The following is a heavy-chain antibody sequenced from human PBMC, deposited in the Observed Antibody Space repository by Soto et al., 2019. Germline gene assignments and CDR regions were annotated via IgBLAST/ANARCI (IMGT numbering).Heavy chain of an antibody. D-gene: IGHD2-15*01. J-gene: IGHJ4*02. CDR1: GGTFSYYA. Sequence: ASVKVSCKTSGGTFSYYAISGVRQAPGQGLEWMGGIIPFFVTANYTQKFQGRVTITADESTSTAYMELSSLRSEDSAVYYCALSFPGGGSCYEALACFDVWGQRNVVTVSS. CDR2: IIPFFVTA. CDR3: ALSFPGGGSCYEALACFDV. V-gene: IGHV1-69*13.